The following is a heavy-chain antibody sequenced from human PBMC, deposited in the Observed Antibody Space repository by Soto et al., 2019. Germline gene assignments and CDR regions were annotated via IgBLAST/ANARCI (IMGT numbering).Heavy chain of an antibody. Sequence: GGSLRLSCSASGFTFSNCGMSWVRQAPGKGLEWVSSISDRGDYIVYGDSVKGRFTISRDNSKNRLYLQMSSLRAEDTAIYYCAKMFGDSGPYPDYWGQGTLVTVSS. D-gene: IGHD2-21*02. J-gene: IGHJ4*02. CDR2: ISDRGDYI. V-gene: IGHV3-23*01. CDR3: AKMFGDSGPYPDY. CDR1: GFTFSNCG.